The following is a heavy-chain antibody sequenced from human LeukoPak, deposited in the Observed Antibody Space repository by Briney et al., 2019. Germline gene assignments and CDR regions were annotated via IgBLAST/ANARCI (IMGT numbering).Heavy chain of an antibody. CDR1: GFTFSTYW. D-gene: IGHD2-15*01. J-gene: IGHJ4*02. CDR2: INGDGTTT. CDR3: AGAPDFILMYGFDY. V-gene: IGHV3-74*01. Sequence: GGSLRLSCAASGFTFSTYWMHWVRQAPGKGLVWVSRINGDGTTTNYADPVKGRFTISRDNAKNTAYLQMNSLRAEDTAVYYCAGAPDFILMYGFDYWGQGALVTVSS.